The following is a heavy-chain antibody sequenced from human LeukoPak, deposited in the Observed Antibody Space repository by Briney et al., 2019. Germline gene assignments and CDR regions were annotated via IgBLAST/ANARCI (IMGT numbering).Heavy chain of an antibody. CDR1: GGSISSSSYY. Sequence: PSETLSLTCAVSGGSISSSSYYWGWIRQPPGKGLEWIGNIYYSGSTYYNPSLKSRVTISVDTSKNQFSLKLSSVTAADTAVYYCARIKDHTSPSAQSDYWGQGTLVTVSS. V-gene: IGHV4-39*01. CDR2: IYYSGST. D-gene: IGHD2-15*01. J-gene: IGHJ4*02. CDR3: ARIKDHTSPSAQSDY.